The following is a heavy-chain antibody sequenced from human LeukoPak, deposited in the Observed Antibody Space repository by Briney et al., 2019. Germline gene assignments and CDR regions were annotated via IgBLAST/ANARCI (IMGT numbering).Heavy chain of an antibody. CDR1: GGSVSSGNYY. CDR2: MYTSGST. J-gene: IGHJ4*02. D-gene: IGHD3-22*01. CDR3: AAMIGYFDY. Sequence: TLSLTCTVSGGSVSSGNYYWSWIRQPAGKVLEWIGRMYTSGSTNYNPSLKSRVSISRDTSKNQFSLKLNSVTAADTAVYYCAAMIGYFDYWGQGILVTVSS. V-gene: IGHV4-61*02.